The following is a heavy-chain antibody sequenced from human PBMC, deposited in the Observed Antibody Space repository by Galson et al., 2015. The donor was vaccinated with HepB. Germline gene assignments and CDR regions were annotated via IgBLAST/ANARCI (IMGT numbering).Heavy chain of an antibody. V-gene: IGHV3-30*18. Sequence: SLRLSCAASGFTFSSYGMHWVRQAPGKGLEWVAVISYDGSNKYYADSVKGRFTISRDNSKNTLYLQMNSLRAEDTAVYYCAKFISSSWRNDAFDIWGQGTMVTVSS. D-gene: IGHD6-13*01. CDR1: GFTFSSYG. CDR3: AKFISSSWRNDAFDI. J-gene: IGHJ3*02. CDR2: ISYDGSNK.